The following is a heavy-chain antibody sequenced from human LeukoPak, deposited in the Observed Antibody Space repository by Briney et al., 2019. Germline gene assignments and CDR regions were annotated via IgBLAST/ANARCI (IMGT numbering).Heavy chain of an antibody. CDR2: ISTYNGNT. Sequence: ASVKVSCKASAYTSPNDGITWVRQAPGRGLEWMGWISTYNGNTQYAQKFQGRVTMTTDTPTKTVYMELRSLRFNDTAVYYCALPAKGAYFYYYMEVWGKGTTVTVSS. CDR3: ALPAKGAYFYYYMEV. V-gene: IGHV1-18*01. J-gene: IGHJ6*03. CDR1: AYTSPNDG. D-gene: IGHD2-2*01.